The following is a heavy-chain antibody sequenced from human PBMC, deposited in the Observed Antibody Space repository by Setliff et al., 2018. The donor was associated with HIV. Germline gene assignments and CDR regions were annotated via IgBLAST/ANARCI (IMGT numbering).Heavy chain of an antibody. CDR2: ISTYKGNT. CDR1: GYTFTSYG. J-gene: IGHJ6*04. D-gene: IGHD4-17*01. Sequence: GASVKVSCKASGYTFTSYGISWVRQAPGQGLEWMGWISTYKGNTTYEQKFQGRVTMTTDTSTSTAYMELRSLRSDDTAIYYCARDNYDDYSRVQMDVWGKGTTVTVSS. V-gene: IGHV1-18*04. CDR3: ARDNYDDYSRVQMDV.